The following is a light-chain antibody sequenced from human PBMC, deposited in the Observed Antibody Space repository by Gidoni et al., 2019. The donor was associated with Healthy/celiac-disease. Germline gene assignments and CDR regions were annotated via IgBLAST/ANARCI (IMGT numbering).Light chain of an antibody. CDR3: QQYYSTPPT. J-gene: IGKJ1*01. Sequence: DIVTTQSPDSLAVSLGERATINCKSSQSVLYSSNNKNYLAWYQQKPGQPPKLLIYWASTRESGVPDRFSGSGSGTDFTLTISSLQAEDAAVYYCQQYYSTPPTFGQGTKVEIK. CDR1: QSVLYSSNNKNY. V-gene: IGKV4-1*01. CDR2: WAS.